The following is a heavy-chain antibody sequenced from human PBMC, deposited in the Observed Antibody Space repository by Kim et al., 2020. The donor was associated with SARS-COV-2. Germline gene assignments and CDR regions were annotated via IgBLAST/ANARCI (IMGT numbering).Heavy chain of an antibody. CDR3: ARDRGGWYGDAFDI. CDR2: IWYDGSNK. V-gene: IGHV3-33*08. D-gene: IGHD6-19*01. CDR1: GFTFSSYG. J-gene: IGHJ3*02. Sequence: GGSLRLSCAASGFTFSSYGMHWVRQAPGKGLEWVAVIWYDGSNKYYADSVKGRFTISRDNSKNTLYLQMNSLRAEDTAVYYCARDRGGWYGDAFDIWGQGTMVTVSS.